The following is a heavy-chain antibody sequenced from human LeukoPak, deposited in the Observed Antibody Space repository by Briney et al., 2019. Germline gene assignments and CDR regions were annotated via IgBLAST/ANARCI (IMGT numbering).Heavy chain of an antibody. CDR2: ISRRGNTI. Sequence: PGGSLRLSCAASGFTFSDYCMSWVRQAPGKGLEWLSYISRRGNTIYYAGSVRGRFTVSRDNAQNSLYLQMNSLRAEDTAVYYCARDHYGSSSLDYWGQGTLVTVSS. V-gene: IGHV3-11*04. D-gene: IGHD4-23*01. J-gene: IGHJ4*02. CDR1: GFTFSDYC. CDR3: ARDHYGSSSLDY.